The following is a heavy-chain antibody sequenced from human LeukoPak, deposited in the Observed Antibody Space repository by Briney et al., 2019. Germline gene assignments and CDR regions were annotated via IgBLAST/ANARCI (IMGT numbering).Heavy chain of an antibody. CDR1: GGSINSYY. J-gene: IGHJ4*02. CDR3: ARGGSTTVVSFDY. Sequence: SETLSLTCTVSGGSINSYYWTWIRQPPGKGLEWIGYIYHSGSTFYNPSLKSRVTISIDRSKNQFSLKLTSVTAADTAVYYCARGGSTTVVSFDYWGQGTLVTVS. V-gene: IGHV4-59*12. D-gene: IGHD4-23*01. CDR2: IYHSGST.